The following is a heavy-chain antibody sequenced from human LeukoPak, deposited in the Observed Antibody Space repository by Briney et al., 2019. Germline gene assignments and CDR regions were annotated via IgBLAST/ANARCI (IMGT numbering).Heavy chain of an antibody. CDR1: GFTFDDYA. Sequence: GRSLRLSCAASGFTFDDYAMHWVRQAPGKGLEWVSGISWNSGSIGYADSVKGRFTISRDNAKNSLYPQMNSLRAEDTAVYFCTRDSALLGVAFDLWGQGTVVTVSS. J-gene: IGHJ3*01. V-gene: IGHV3-9*01. CDR3: TRDSALLGVAFDL. CDR2: ISWNSGSI. D-gene: IGHD2-15*01.